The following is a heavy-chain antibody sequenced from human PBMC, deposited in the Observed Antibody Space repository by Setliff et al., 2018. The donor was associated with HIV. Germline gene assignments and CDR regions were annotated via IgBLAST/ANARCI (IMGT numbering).Heavy chain of an antibody. CDR1: GGTFSSYA. CDR3: ARDNPTSISSGWYGWRYYYYMDV. CDR2: IIPIFGTA. Sequence: ASVKVSCKASGGTFSSYAISWVRQAPGQGLEWMGGIIPIFGTANYAQKFQGRVTITADESTSTAYMELSSLRSEDTAVYYCARDNPTSISSGWYGWRYYYYMDVWGKGTTVTSP. J-gene: IGHJ6*03. D-gene: IGHD6-19*01. V-gene: IGHV1-69*13.